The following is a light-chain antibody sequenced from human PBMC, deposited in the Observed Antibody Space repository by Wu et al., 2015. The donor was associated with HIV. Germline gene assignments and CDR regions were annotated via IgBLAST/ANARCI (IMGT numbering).Light chain of an antibody. Sequence: EIGLTQSPGTLSLSPGERATLSCRASQTVSSGSLAWYQQKPGQAPRLLIYGASSRATGIPDRFSGSGSGTDFTLTISRLEPEDFAVYYCQQYDSSPVTFGQGTRLEIK. J-gene: IGKJ5*01. CDR3: QQYDSSPVT. V-gene: IGKV3-20*01. CDR2: GAS. CDR1: QTVSSGS.